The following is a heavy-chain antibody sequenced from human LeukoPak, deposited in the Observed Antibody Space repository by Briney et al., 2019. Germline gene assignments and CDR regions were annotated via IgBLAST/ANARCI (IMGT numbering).Heavy chain of an antibody. CDR3: AKGVTTIRGWFDP. D-gene: IGHD2-21*02. CDR1: GFTFDDYA. J-gene: IGHJ5*02. CDR2: ITWNSGRI. Sequence: GGSLRLSCAASGFTFDDYAMHWVRQVPGKGLEWVSGITWNSGRIAYADSVKGRFTISRDNAKNSLYLQMNGLRAEDTALYYCAKGVTTIRGWFDPWGQGTLVTVSS. V-gene: IGHV3-9*01.